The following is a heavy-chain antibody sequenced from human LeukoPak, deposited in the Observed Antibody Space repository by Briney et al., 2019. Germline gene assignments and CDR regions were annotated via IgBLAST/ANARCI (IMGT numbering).Heavy chain of an antibody. CDR2: ISRGSSTI. CDR3: ARGVDY. Sequence: GGSLRLSCEASGFTFSTYRMNWVRQAPGKGLEWVSYISRGSSTIYYADSVKGRFTISRDNAKNSLYLQMNSLRDEDTAEYYCARGVDYWGQGTLVTVSS. V-gene: IGHV3-48*02. CDR1: GFTFSTYR. J-gene: IGHJ4*02.